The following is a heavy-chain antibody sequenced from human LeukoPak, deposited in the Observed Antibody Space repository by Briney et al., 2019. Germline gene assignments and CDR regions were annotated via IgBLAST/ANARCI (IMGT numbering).Heavy chain of an antibody. D-gene: IGHD5-24*01. Sequence: GGSLRLSCAASEFTFSSYWMSWVRQAPGKGLEWVANIKQDGSEKYFVDSVKGRFTISRDNAKNSLYLQMNSLRAEDTAMYYCARDADGYEDWGQGTLVIVSS. CDR3: ARDADGYED. CDR2: IKQDGSEK. J-gene: IGHJ4*02. V-gene: IGHV3-7*01. CDR1: EFTFSSYW.